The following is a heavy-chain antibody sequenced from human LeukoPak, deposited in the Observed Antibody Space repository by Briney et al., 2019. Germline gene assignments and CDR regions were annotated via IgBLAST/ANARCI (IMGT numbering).Heavy chain of an antibody. Sequence: PGGSLRLPCSASGFTFSSYAMHWVRQAPGKGLEYVSAISSNGGSTYYADSVKGRFTISRDNSKNTLYLRMSSLRAEDTAVYYCVKAGITAAGAFDYWGQGTLVTVSS. V-gene: IGHV3-64D*06. J-gene: IGHJ4*02. CDR3: VKAGITAAGAFDY. D-gene: IGHD6-13*01. CDR2: ISSNGGST. CDR1: GFTFSSYA.